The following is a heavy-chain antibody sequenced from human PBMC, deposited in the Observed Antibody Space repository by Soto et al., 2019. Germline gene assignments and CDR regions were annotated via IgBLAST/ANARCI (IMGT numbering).Heavy chain of an antibody. CDR3: ARAINPSFGVVIANYYYYGMDV. CDR2: LIPIFGTA. CDR1: GGTLSSYA. D-gene: IGHD3-3*01. J-gene: IGHJ6*02. Sequence: SVKVSCKASGGTLSSYALSWVRQAPGHGLEWMGGLIPIFGTANYAQKGQGRVTITADKSTSTAYMERSSLRSEDTAVYYCARAINPSFGVVIANYYYYGMDVWGQGTTVTVAS. V-gene: IGHV1-69*06.